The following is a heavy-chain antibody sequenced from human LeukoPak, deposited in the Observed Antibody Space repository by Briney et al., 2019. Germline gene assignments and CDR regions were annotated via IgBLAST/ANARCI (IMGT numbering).Heavy chain of an antibody. CDR2: IYYSGST. V-gene: IGHV4-59*05. CDR3: ANYCSSSSCHTRRAFDI. CDR1: GGSITSYY. Sequence: SETLSLTCTVSGGSITSYYWNWIRQPPGKGLEWIGSIYYSGSTYYSPSLKSRVAISVDTFKNQFSLKLSSVTAADTAVYYCANYCSSSSCHTRRAFDIWGQGTMVTVSS. J-gene: IGHJ3*02. D-gene: IGHD2-2*02.